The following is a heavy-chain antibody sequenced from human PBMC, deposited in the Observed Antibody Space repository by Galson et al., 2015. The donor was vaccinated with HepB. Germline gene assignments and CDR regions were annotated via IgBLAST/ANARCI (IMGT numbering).Heavy chain of an antibody. V-gene: IGHV3-23*01. D-gene: IGHD2-15*01. J-gene: IGHJ4*02. CDR1: GFRVSDYG. CDR3: ARGGFCAGSSCYQGVY. Sequence: PLRLSCATSGFRVSDYGMSWVRQAPGEGLEWVSAVTGSGDTTYHADAVMGRFTISRGNSKSILYMKMNSLRVEDTALYYFARGGFCAGSSCYQGVYWGQGTLVSVPS. CDR2: VTGSGDTT.